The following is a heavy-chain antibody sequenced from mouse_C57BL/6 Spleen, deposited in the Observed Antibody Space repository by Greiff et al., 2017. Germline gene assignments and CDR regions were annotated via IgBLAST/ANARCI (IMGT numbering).Heavy chain of an antibody. Sequence: LVESGAELVRPGASVTLSCKASGYTFTDYEMHWVKQTPVHGLEWIGAIDPETGGTAYNQKFKGKAILTADKSSSTAYMELRSLTSEDSAVYYCTKDGSSFYAMDYWGQGTSVTVSS. V-gene: IGHV1-15*01. CDR3: TKDGSSFYAMDY. CDR2: IDPETGGT. D-gene: IGHD1-1*01. CDR1: GYTFTDYE. J-gene: IGHJ4*01.